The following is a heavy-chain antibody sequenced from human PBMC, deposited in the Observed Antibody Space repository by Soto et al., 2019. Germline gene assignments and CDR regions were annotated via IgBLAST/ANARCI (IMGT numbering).Heavy chain of an antibody. CDR3: ARPRRDSSGYYVDY. CDR2: IYYSGST. J-gene: IGHJ4*02. Sequence: QVQLQESGPGLVTPSQTLSLTCTVSGGSISSRGYYWSWLRQHPGKVLEWIGYIYYSGSTYYNPSLKARVTLSVDTSKNQCSLKLSSVPAADTAVYYGARPRRDSSGYYVDYWGQGTLVTVSS. D-gene: IGHD3-22*01. CDR1: GGSISSRGYY. V-gene: IGHV4-31*03.